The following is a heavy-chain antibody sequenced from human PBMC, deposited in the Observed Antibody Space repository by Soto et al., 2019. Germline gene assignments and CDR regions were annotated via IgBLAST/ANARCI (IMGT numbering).Heavy chain of an antibody. J-gene: IGHJ6*02. Sequence: QALSLPFAISGDSVSSNSAAWNLIRHSPSRGLEWLGRTYYRSKWYNDYAVSVKSRITINPDTSKNQFSLQLNSVTPEDTAVYYCARDRWQLAHYYGMDVWGQGTTVTVPS. D-gene: IGHD6-13*01. CDR3: ARDRWQLAHYYGMDV. CDR1: GDSVSSNSAA. CDR2: TYYRSKWYN. V-gene: IGHV6-1*01.